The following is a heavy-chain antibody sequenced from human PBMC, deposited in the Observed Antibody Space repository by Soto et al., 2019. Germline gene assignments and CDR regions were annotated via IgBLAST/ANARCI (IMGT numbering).Heavy chain of an antibody. CDR1: GFNGVSNY. CDR2: IYSGGST. D-gene: IGHD4-17*01. J-gene: IGHJ4*02. CDR3: AREGVVYGDYVIFDY. Sequence: GGSIRHRRRAAGFNGVSNYRSWIRQDPGKGLEWVSVIYSGGSTYYADSVKGRFTISRDNSKNTLYLQMNSLRDEDTAVYYCAREGVVYGDYVIFDYWGQGTLVTVSS. V-gene: IGHV3-66*01.